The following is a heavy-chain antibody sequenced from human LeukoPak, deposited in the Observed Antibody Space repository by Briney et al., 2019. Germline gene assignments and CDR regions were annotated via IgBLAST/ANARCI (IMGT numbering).Heavy chain of an antibody. V-gene: IGHV3-53*01. J-gene: IGHJ4*02. CDR3: ARVSAFEMATLRY. CDR1: GFTVSSNY. CDR2: IYSGGST. D-gene: IGHD5-24*01. Sequence: GGSLRLSCAASGFTVSSNYMSWVRQAPGKGLEWVSVIYSGGSTYYADSVKGRFTISRDNSKNTLYLQMNSLRAEDTAVYYCARVSAFEMATLRYWGQGTLVTVSS.